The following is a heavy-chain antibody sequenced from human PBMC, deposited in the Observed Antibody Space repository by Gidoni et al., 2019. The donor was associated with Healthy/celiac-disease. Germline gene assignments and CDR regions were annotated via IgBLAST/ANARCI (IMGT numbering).Heavy chain of an antibody. CDR3: AKELYYYDSSGHDAFDI. CDR1: GFTFSSYA. V-gene: IGHV3-23*01. CDR2: ISGSGGST. J-gene: IGHJ3*02. D-gene: IGHD3-22*01. Sequence: EVQLLESGGGLVQPGGALRLSCAASGFTFSSYAMRWVSQAPGKGLEWVAAISGSGGSTYYADSVKGRFTISRDNSKNTLYLQMNSLRAEDTAVYYCAKELYYYDSSGHDAFDIWGQGTMVTVSS.